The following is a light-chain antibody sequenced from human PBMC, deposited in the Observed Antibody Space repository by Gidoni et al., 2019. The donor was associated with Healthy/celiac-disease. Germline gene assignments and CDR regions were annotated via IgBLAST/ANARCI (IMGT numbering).Light chain of an antibody. CDR1: QSISSY. CDR2: AAS. Sequence: DIQMTQSTSSLSASVGDRVTITCRASQSISSYLNWYQQKPGTAPKLLIYAASSLQSGVPSRFSGIGSGTDFTLTISSLQPEDFATYYCQQSYSTPGWTFGQGTKVEIK. CDR3: QQSYSTPGWT. J-gene: IGKJ1*01. V-gene: IGKV1-39*01.